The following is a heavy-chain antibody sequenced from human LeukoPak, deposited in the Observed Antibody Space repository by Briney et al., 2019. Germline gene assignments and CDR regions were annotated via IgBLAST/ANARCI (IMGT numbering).Heavy chain of an antibody. D-gene: IGHD3-10*01. V-gene: IGHV3-30*18. J-gene: IGHJ4*02. Sequence: SGGSLRLSCAASGFTFSSYGMHWVRQAPGKGLERVAVISYDGSNKYYADSVKGRFTISRDNSKNTLYLQMNSLRAEDTAVYYCAKDRYYGSGSYSLYFDYWGQGTLVTVSS. CDR1: GFTFSSYG. CDR3: AKDRYYGSGSYSLYFDY. CDR2: ISYDGSNK.